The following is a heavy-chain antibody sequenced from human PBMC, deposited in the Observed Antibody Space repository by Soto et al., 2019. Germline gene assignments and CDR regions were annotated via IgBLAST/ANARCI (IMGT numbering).Heavy chain of an antibody. D-gene: IGHD3-3*01. J-gene: IGHJ6*02. V-gene: IGHV1-46*01. CDR1: GYTFTSYQ. CDR2: INPSGGRI. CDR3: ARDGPPTTTGVGPSYTMDV. Sequence: QMQLVQSGAEVKKPGASVKVSCKASGYTFTSYQMHWVRQAPGQGLEWMGIINPSGGRITYAPRFQGRVIMTKDTTTNTVYMELSSLRSEDTAVYYCARDGPPTTTGVGPSYTMDVWGQGTTVTVS.